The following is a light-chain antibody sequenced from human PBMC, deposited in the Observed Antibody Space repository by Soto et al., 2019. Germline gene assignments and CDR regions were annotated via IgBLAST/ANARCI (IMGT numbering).Light chain of an antibody. V-gene: IGKV1-39*01. Sequence: DIQMTQSPSSLSASVGDRVTITWRASESIRSYLNCYQQKPXKAPNLXXYGASTLQSGVPSRFSGSGTGTDLTLTISSLQPGDFATYYCQQSFSTPRFTFGPGTQVDIK. CDR3: QQSFSTPRFT. CDR1: ESIRSY. CDR2: GAS. J-gene: IGKJ3*01.